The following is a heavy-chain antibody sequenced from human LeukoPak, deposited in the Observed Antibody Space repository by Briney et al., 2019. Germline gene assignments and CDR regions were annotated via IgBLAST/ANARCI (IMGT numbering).Heavy chain of an antibody. CDR3: ARVNDGIFDY. CDR1: GYSISSGYY. J-gene: IGHJ4*02. CDR2: IYHSGST. Sequence: SETLSLTCTVSGYSISSGYYWGWIRQPPGKGLEWIGSIYHSGSTYYNPPLKSRVTISVDTSKNQFSLKLSSVTAADTAVYYCARVNDGIFDYWGQGTLVTVSS. D-gene: IGHD4-23*01. V-gene: IGHV4-38-2*02.